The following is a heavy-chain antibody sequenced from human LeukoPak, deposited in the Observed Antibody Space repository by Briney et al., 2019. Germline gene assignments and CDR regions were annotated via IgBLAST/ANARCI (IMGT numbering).Heavy chain of an antibody. CDR3: ARGVVPAAITSWFDP. Sequence: ASVKVSCKASGGTFGSYAISWVRQAPGQGLEWMGGIIPIFGTANYAQKFQGRVTITADESINTAYMELSSLRSEDTAVYYCARGVVPAAITSWFDPWGQGTLVTVFS. CDR2: IIPIFGTA. CDR1: GGTFGSYA. J-gene: IGHJ5*02. V-gene: IGHV1-69*13. D-gene: IGHD2-2*01.